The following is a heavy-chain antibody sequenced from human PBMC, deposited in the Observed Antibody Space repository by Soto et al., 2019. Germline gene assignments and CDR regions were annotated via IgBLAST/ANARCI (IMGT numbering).Heavy chain of an antibody. CDR3: ARQNTIFGVARGFDP. CDR2: IYPGDSDT. CDR1: GYSFPSYW. V-gene: IGHV5-51*01. J-gene: IGHJ5*02. D-gene: IGHD3-3*01. Sequence: GESLKISCKGSGYSFPSYWIGWVRQMPGKGLEWMGIIYPGDSDTTLSPSFQGQVTLSADKSISTVYLQWRSLKASDTAMYYCARQNTIFGVARGFDPWGQGTLVTVSS.